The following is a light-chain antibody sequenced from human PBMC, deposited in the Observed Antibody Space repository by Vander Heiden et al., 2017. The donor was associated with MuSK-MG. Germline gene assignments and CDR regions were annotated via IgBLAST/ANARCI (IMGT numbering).Light chain of an antibody. CDR1: SSNIASNT. J-gene: IGLJ2*01. V-gene: IGLV1-44*01. CDR3: AAWDDSRNGVV. Sequence: QSVLTQPPSASGTPGQRVTISSSGSSSNIASNTVHWYQQPPGTAPKLLIYRNNQRPPGVPARLSGSKSGTSASLAISGLQAEDEADYYCAAWDDSRNGVVFGGGTKLTVL. CDR2: RNN.